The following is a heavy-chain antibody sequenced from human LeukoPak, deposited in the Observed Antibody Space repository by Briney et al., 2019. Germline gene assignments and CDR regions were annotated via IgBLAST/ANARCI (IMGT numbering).Heavy chain of an antibody. CDR3: ARAKATVVTPNWVAFDI. J-gene: IGHJ3*02. CDR2: IIPIFGTA. V-gene: IGHV1-69*05. Sequence: ASVKVSCKASGYTFTTYYMHWVRQAPGQGLEWMGGIIPIFGTANYAQKFQGRATITTDESTSTAYMELSSLRSEDTAVYYCARAKATVVTPNWVAFDIWGQGTMVTVSS. CDR1: GYTFTTYY. D-gene: IGHD4-23*01.